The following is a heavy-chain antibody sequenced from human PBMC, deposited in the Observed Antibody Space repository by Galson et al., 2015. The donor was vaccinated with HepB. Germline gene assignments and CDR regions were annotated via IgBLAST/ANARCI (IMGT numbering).Heavy chain of an antibody. V-gene: IGHV1-69*13. Sequence: SVKVSCKASENTFSRYAITWVRQAPGQGLEWMGSIIPIFGKSDYPQKFQGRVTITADAATSTAYMEVSSLRFDDTAVYFCARALVDTVKVQPTYYYYYMDVWGKGTMVTVSS. D-gene: IGHD5-18*01. CDR1: ENTFSRYA. CDR3: ARALVDTVKVQPTYYYYYMDV. J-gene: IGHJ6*03. CDR2: IIPIFGKS.